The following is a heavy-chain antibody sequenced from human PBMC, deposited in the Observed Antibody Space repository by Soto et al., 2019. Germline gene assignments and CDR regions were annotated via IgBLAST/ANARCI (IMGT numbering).Heavy chain of an antibody. J-gene: IGHJ6*02. CDR1: GFTFSSYW. Sequence: EVQLVESGGGLVQPGGSLRLSCAASGFTFSSYWMSWVRQAPGKGLEWVANIKQDGSEKYYVDSVKGRFTISRDNAKNSLYLQMNSLRAEDTAVYYCAKDNSGSYPRLGYYYGMGVWGQGTTVTVSS. CDR3: AKDNSGSYPRLGYYYGMGV. V-gene: IGHV3-7*03. CDR2: IKQDGSEK. D-gene: IGHD1-26*01.